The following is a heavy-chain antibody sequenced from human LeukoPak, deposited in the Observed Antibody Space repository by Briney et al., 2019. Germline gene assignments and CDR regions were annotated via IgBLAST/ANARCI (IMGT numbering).Heavy chain of an antibody. CDR1: GLTYSDHY. J-gene: IGHJ4*02. Sequence: GSLRLSCAASGLTYSDHYMSWIRQAPGEGLVWVSRIDEHGTTIDYADSVRDRFTISRDNAKNTLYLHMNSLRAEDTAMYYCARDVGGAGSHWGQGSLVTVSS. CDR3: ARDVGGAGSH. D-gene: IGHD3-10*01. CDR2: IDEHGTTI. V-gene: IGHV3-74*01.